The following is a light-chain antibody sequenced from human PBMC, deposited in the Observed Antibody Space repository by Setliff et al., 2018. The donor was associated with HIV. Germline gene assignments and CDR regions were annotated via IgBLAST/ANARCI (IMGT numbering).Light chain of an antibody. CDR3: CSYAGHDIYV. CDR2: EVS. Sequence: QSALAQPASVSGSPGQSITISCTGTTSDVGVPWYQQHPGKAPKLMIYEVSKRPSGVSNRFSGSKSGNTASLTISGLQAEDEADYYCCSYAGHDIYVFGIGTKVTVL. CDR1: TSDVG. J-gene: IGLJ1*01. V-gene: IGLV2-23*02.